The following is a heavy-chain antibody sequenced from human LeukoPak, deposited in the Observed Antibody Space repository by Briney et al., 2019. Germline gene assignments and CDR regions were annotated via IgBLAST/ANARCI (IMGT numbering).Heavy chain of an antibody. CDR1: DDSFSSNY. D-gene: IGHD4-17*01. V-gene: IGHV4-59*01. Sequence: PSETLSPTCAVSDDSFSSNYWTWIRQPPGKGLEWIGYISYIGSTNYNPSLKSRVTISIDTSKNQFSLKLSSVTAADTAVYYCARDLVTVTKGFDIWGQGTMVSVSS. CDR2: ISYIGST. J-gene: IGHJ3*02. CDR3: ARDLVTVTKGFDI.